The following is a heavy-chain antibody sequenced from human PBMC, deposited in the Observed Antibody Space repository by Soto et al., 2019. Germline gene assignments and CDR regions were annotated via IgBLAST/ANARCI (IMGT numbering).Heavy chain of an antibody. D-gene: IGHD5-18*01. CDR1: RYTFSSYD. Sequence: ASVKVSCKASRYTFSSYDINWVRQATGQGLEWMGWMNPKTGNTGYAQKFQGRVTMTRNTSVDTAYMELTGLRSEDTAVYYCARGPHESLNYGYPATYYYFEFWGLGTLVTVSS. J-gene: IGHJ4*02. V-gene: IGHV1-8*01. CDR3: ARGPHESLNYGYPATYYYFEF. CDR2: MNPKTGNT.